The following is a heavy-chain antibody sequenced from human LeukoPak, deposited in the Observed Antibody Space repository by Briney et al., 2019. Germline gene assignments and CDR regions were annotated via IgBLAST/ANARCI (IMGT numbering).Heavy chain of an antibody. Sequence: GGSLRLSCTASGFTFSDYYMSWVRQAPGKGLEWVSYISGSSGYTKYADSVKGRFTISRDNAKNSLYLQVNSLRAEDTAVYYCARGTGTTAYFDYWGQGTPVTVSS. CDR2: ISGSSGYT. V-gene: IGHV3-11*06. J-gene: IGHJ4*02. D-gene: IGHD1-1*01. CDR3: ARGTGTTAYFDY. CDR1: GFTFSDYY.